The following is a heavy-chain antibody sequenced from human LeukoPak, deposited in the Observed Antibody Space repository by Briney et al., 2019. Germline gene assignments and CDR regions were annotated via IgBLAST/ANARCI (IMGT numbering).Heavy chain of an antibody. Sequence: ASVKVSCKASGYTFTGYYMHWVRQAPGQGLEWMGWINPNSGVTNYAQKFQGRVTMTRDTSISTAYMELSSLRSEDTAVYYCARDKPGEGAFDIWGQGTRVTVSS. D-gene: IGHD7-27*01. CDR2: INPNSGVT. CDR3: ARDKPGEGAFDI. J-gene: IGHJ3*02. CDR1: GYTFTGYY. V-gene: IGHV1-2*02.